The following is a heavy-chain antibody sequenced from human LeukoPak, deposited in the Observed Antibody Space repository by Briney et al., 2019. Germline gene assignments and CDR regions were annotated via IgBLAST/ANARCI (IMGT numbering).Heavy chain of an antibody. J-gene: IGHJ4*02. CDR3: ARGQDFDY. CDR2: INHSGST. Sequence: SETLSLTCAVYSGSFIDYYWSWLRQPPGKGLEWIGEINHSGSTNYNPSLKSRVTISVDTSKNQFSLKLSSVTAADTAVYYCARGQDFDYWGQGTLVTVSS. CDR1: SGSFIDYY. V-gene: IGHV4-34*01.